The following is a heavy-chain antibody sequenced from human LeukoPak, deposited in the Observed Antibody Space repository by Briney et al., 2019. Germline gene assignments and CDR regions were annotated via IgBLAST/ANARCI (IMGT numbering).Heavy chain of an antibody. V-gene: IGHV1-2*04. CDR3: ARGDPYCSGGSCYSTSRYYYYGMDV. CDR2: INPNSGGT. D-gene: IGHD2-15*01. J-gene: IGHJ6*02. Sequence: ASVKVSCKASGYTLTGYYMHWVRQAPGQGLEWMGWINPNSGGTNYAQKFQGWVTMTRDTSISTAYMELSRLRSDDTAVYYCARGDPYCSGGSCYSTSRYYYYGMDVWGQGTTVTVPS. CDR1: GYTLTGYY.